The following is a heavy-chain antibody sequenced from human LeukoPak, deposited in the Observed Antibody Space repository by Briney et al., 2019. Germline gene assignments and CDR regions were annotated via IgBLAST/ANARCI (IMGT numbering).Heavy chain of an antibody. V-gene: IGHV3-13*04. CDR2: IGTAGDT. J-gene: IGHJ5*02. CDR1: GFTFSSYD. CDR3: ARGQVHYDSSGYREDSWFEP. D-gene: IGHD3-22*01. Sequence: GRTVRLSCSDTGFTFSSYDVHWVRQATAKDMKWVSAIGTAGDTYYPGSVKGRFTISRENAKNSLYLQMNSLRAGDTAVYYCARGQVHYDSSGYREDSWFEPWGQGTVVTVSS.